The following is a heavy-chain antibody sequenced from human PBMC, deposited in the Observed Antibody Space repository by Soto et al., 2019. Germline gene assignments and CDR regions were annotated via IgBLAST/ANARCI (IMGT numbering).Heavy chain of an antibody. D-gene: IGHD4-4*01. CDR3: ARRVTRPERFDY. CDR2: IYYSGNT. J-gene: IGHJ4*02. V-gene: IGHV4-39*01. CDR1: GGSISSTTYY. Sequence: PSETLSLTCIVSGGSISSTTYYWGWIRQPPGKGLEWIGNIYYSGNTFYNPSLQSRVTISVDTSKNQFSLKLTSATAADTAVYYCARRVTRPERFDYWGQGALVTVSS.